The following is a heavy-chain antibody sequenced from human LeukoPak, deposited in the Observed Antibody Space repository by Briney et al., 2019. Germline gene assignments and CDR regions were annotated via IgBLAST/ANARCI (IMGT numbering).Heavy chain of an antibody. J-gene: IGHJ4*02. Sequence: PGGSLRLSCAASGFTFSDYYMRWVRQAPGKGLECVSYISGVCNALYYADSVKGRFTISRDNAKNSLYLQMNSQRVEDTAVYYCARDLEVTGLYFDNWGQGTLVTVSS. CDR2: ISGVCNAL. D-gene: IGHD3-9*01. V-gene: IGHV3-11*01. CDR3: ARDLEVTGLYFDN. CDR1: GFTFSDYY.